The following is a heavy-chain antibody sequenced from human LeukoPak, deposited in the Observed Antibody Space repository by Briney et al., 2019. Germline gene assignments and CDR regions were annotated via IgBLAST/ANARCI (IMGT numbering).Heavy chain of an antibody. CDR1: GGSISSYY. J-gene: IGHJ4*02. Sequence: SETLSLTCTVSGGSISSYYWSWIRQPPGEGLEWIGYIYYSGSTNYNPSLKSRVTISVDTSKNQFSLKLSSVTAADTAVYYCASEYYYDSSGPLTWGQGTLVTVSS. V-gene: IGHV4-59*01. CDR2: IYYSGST. D-gene: IGHD3-22*01. CDR3: ASEYYYDSSGPLT.